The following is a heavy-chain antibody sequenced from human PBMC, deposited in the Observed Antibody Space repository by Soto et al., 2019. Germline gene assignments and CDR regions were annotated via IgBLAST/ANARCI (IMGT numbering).Heavy chain of an antibody. CDR3: ATATSMFGAVSDY. Sequence: QVQLVQSGAEVKKPGSSVKVSCKASGDTFSPHSFTWVRQAPGQGLEWRGRILPFVGTESHAQKVKDRVTITADTDTGTVYWAVSSLRSDDSAVYYCATATSMFGAVSDYWGQGTLVTVSS. J-gene: IGHJ4*02. CDR2: ILPFVGTE. D-gene: IGHD3-3*01. CDR1: GDTFSPHS. V-gene: IGHV1-69*08.